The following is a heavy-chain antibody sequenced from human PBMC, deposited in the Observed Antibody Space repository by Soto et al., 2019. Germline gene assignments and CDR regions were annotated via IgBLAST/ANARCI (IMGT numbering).Heavy chain of an antibody. J-gene: IGHJ4*02. Sequence: QVQLQESGPGLVKPSETLSLTCTVSGGSINSYYCSWIRQPPGKGLAWIGYIYYSGSTNYNPCLKSRGTKVVDTSNNQFTLKLSSVTAADTDVYYCARHRRPGSSSGYGVDSWGQGTLVTVSS. CDR3: ARHRRPGSSSGYGVDS. D-gene: IGHD6-13*01. CDR2: IYYSGST. V-gene: IGHV4-59*08. CDR1: GGSINSYY.